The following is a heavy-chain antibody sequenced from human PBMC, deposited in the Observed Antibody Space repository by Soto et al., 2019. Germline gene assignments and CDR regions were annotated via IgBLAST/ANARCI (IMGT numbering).Heavy chain of an antibody. V-gene: IGHV3-48*02. D-gene: IGHD3-22*01. Sequence: LRLSCAASGFTFSSYSMSWVRQAPGKGLEWVSYITSSSSTLYYADSVEGRSTISRDNAKNSLYLQMNSLRDEDTAVYYCARVYYYDSSALFDPWGQGTLVTVSS. CDR1: GFTFSSYS. CDR3: ARVYYYDSSALFDP. J-gene: IGHJ5*02. CDR2: ITSSSSTL.